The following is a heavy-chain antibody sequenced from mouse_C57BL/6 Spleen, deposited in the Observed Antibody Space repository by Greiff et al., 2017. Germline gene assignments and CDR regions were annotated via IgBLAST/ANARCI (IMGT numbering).Heavy chain of an antibody. V-gene: IGHV1-55*01. CDR1: GYTFTSYW. J-gene: IGHJ4*01. D-gene: IGHD1-1*01. Sequence: VQLQQPGAELVKPGASVKMSCKASGYTFTSYWITWVKQRPGQGLEWIGDIYPGSGSTNYNEKFKSKATLTVDTSSSTAYMQLSSLTSEDSAVYYCARERGLLLRSHYYAMDYWGQGTSVTVSS. CDR3: ARERGLLLRSHYYAMDY. CDR2: IYPGSGST.